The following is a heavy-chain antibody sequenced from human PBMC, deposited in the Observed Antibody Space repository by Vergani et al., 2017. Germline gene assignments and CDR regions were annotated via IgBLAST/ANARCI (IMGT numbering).Heavy chain of an antibody. CDR2: ISYDGSNK. D-gene: IGHD6-19*01. J-gene: IGHJ3*02. CDR3: AKVGRSEVAGTFGAFDI. CDR1: GFTFIMHA. Sequence: VQLLESGGDLVQPGGSLRLSCAASGFTFIMHAMSWVRQAPGKGLEWVAVISYDGSNKYYADSVKGRFTISRDNSKNTLCLHMNSLRPEDTAVYYCAKVGRSEVAGTFGAFDIWGQGTMVTVSS. V-gene: IGHV3-30*18.